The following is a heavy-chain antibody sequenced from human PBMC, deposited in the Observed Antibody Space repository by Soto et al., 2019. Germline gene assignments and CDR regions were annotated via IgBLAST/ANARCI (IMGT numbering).Heavy chain of an antibody. CDR2: TYYGWNT. D-gene: IGHD5-18*01. Sequence: SETLSLTCTVSGGSISSGDYYWSWIRQPPGKGLEWIGYTYYGWNTNYNTSLKSRVTMSVDTSKNQFSLKLSSVTAAETAVYYCARDVDTAMAYFDYWGQGTLVTVSS. V-gene: IGHV4-61*08. J-gene: IGHJ4*02. CDR1: GGSISSGDYY. CDR3: ARDVDTAMAYFDY.